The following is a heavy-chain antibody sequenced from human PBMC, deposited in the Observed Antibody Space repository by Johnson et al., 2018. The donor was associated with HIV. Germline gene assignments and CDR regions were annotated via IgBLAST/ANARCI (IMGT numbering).Heavy chain of an antibody. V-gene: IGHV3-30*04. Sequence: QVQLVEFGGDLVQPGGSLRLSCAASGFTFSSYAMSWVRQAPGKGLEWVAVISYDGSNKYYADSVKGRFTIFRDSAKNSLYLQMNSLRAEDTAVYYCAKDSGYYDSSGYGAFDIWGQGTMVTVSS. CDR1: GFTFSSYA. CDR2: ISYDGSNK. CDR3: AKDSGYYDSSGYGAFDI. D-gene: IGHD3-22*01. J-gene: IGHJ3*02.